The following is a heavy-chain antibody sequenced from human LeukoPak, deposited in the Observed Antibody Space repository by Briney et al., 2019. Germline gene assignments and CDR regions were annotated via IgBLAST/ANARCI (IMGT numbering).Heavy chain of an antibody. D-gene: IGHD3-10*01. CDR2: IWYDGSNK. Sequence: PGGSLRLSCAASGFTFSSYGMHWVRQAPGKGLEWVAVIWYDGSNKYYADSVKGRFTISRDNSKNTLYLQMNSLRAEDTAVYYCAKDRRGPWFGELFYWGQGTLVTVSS. J-gene: IGHJ4*02. CDR1: GFTFSSYG. CDR3: AKDRRGPWFGELFY. V-gene: IGHV3-33*06.